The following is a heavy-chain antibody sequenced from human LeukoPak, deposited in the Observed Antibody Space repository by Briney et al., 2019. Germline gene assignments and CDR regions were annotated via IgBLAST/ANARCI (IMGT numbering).Heavy chain of an antibody. Sequence: GGSLRLSCAASGFIFSTYAMSWVRQAPGKGLEWVSAISGGGSSTYYADSVKGRFTISRDNSKNTLYLQMNSLRAEDTAVYYCARAADAFDIWGQGSMVTVSS. V-gene: IGHV3-23*01. CDR3: ARAADAFDI. J-gene: IGHJ3*02. CDR1: GFIFSTYA. CDR2: ISGGGSST.